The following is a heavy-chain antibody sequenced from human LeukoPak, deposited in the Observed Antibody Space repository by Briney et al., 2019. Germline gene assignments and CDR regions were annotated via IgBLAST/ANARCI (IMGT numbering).Heavy chain of an antibody. V-gene: IGHV1-18*01. J-gene: IGHJ4*02. CDR1: GYSFTNYG. D-gene: IGHD6-13*01. Sequence: ASVKLSCKASGYSFTNYGISWVRQAPGQGLEWMGWISAYNGNTNYAQKFQGRVTMTTDISTSTAYMELRSLRSDDTAVFYCARDRGDSSSGGEVGYFDYWGQGTLVIVSS. CDR3: ARDRGDSSSGGEVGYFDY. CDR2: ISAYNGNT.